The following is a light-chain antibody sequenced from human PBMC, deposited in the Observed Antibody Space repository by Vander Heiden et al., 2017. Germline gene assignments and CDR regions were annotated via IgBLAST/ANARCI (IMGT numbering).Light chain of an antibody. Sequence: QSALTQPPSASGSPGQSVTISCTGTNTDVGGYNYVSWYQQSPGKAPKLIIYEVTKRPSGVPDRFSASKSSNTASLTVSGLQAEDEADYYCSSYGGRNNYVFGSGTKITVL. V-gene: IGLV2-8*01. CDR1: NTDVGGYNY. CDR3: SSYGGRNNYV. J-gene: IGLJ1*01. CDR2: EVT.